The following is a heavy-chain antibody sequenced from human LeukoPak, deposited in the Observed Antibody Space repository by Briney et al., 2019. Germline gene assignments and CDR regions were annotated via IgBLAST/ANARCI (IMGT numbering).Heavy chain of an antibody. CDR3: ARVPVVADAFDI. V-gene: IGHV4-59*01. CDR1: GGSISSYY. J-gene: IGHJ3*02. Sequence: PSETLSLTCTVSGGSISSYYWSWIRQPPGKGLEWIGYIYYSGSTNYNPSLKSRVTISVDTSKNQFSLKLSSVTAADTAVYYCARVPVVADAFDIWGQGTMVTVSS. CDR2: IYYSGST. D-gene: IGHD2-15*01.